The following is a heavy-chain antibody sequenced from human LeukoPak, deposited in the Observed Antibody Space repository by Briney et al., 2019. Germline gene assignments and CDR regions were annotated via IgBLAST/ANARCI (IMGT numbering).Heavy chain of an antibody. Sequence: SETLSLTCTVSGGSISSGSYYWSWIRQPAGKGLEWIGRIYTSGSTNYNPSLKSRVTISVDTSKNQFSLKLNSVTAADTAVYYCAREDRAMGARPIDYWGQGTLVTVSS. V-gene: IGHV4-61*02. CDR3: AREDRAMGARPIDY. CDR2: IYTSGST. CDR1: GGSISSGSYY. J-gene: IGHJ4*02. D-gene: IGHD6-6*01.